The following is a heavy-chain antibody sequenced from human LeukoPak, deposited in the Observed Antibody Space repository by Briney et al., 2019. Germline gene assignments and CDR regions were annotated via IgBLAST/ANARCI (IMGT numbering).Heavy chain of an antibody. D-gene: IGHD5-12*01. V-gene: IGHV3-30*18. CDR2: ISYDGSNK. J-gene: IGHJ4*02. CDR1: GFTFSSYG. Sequence: GRSLRLSCAASGFTFSSYGMHWVRRAPGKGLEWVAVISYDGSNKYYADSVKGRFTISRDNSKNTLYLQMNSLRAEDTAVYYCAKGSSIVATILGYWGQGTLVTVSS. CDR3: AKGSSIVATILGY.